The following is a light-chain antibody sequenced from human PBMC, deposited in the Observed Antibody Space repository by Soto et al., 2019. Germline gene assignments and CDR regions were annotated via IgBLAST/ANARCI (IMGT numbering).Light chain of an antibody. Sequence: DIQMTQSPSTLSASVGDSVTITCRASQSASTWLAWYQQKPGKAPTLLISDASSLESGVPKRFSGSGSGTEFTLTISSLQPDDFATYYCQHYNSYPFTFGPGTKVDLK. J-gene: IGKJ3*01. CDR1: QSASTW. CDR3: QHYNSYPFT. V-gene: IGKV1-5*01. CDR2: DAS.